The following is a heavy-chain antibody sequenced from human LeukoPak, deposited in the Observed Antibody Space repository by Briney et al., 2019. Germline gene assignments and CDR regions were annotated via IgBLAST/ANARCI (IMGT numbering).Heavy chain of an antibody. CDR1: GFTFSSYS. D-gene: IGHD4-17*01. Sequence: PGGSLRLSCAASGFTFSSYSMNWVRQAPGKGLEWVSYISSSLLTVHYADSVKGRFTISRDNAKNSLYLQMNSLRAEDTAVFYCARAPTDDYGDYSFDYWGQGTLVTVSS. V-gene: IGHV3-48*04. J-gene: IGHJ4*02. CDR3: ARAPTDDYGDYSFDY. CDR2: ISSSLLTV.